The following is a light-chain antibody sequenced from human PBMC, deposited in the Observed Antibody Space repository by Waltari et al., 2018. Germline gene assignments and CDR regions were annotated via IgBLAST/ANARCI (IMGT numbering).Light chain of an antibody. V-gene: IGKV1-9*01. CDR3: QQFKPYPLT. Sequence: IQLTQSPSSLSASVGDTVTITCQASQDISSYLAWYQQKPEQAPNILISAAFTLQSGVPPRFSGSGSGADFTLTISSLQPEDFATYYCQQFKPYPLTFGQGTRLEIK. CDR1: QDISSY. CDR2: AAF. J-gene: IGKJ5*01.